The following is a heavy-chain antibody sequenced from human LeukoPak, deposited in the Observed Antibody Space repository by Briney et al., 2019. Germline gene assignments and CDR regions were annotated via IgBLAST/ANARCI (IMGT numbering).Heavy chain of an antibody. J-gene: IGHJ4*02. D-gene: IGHD3-10*01. CDR1: GFTFDDYG. V-gene: IGHV3-20*04. Sequence: PGGSLRLSCAASGFTFDDYGMSWVRQAPGKGLEWVSGINWNGGSTGYADSVKGRFTISRDNSKNTLYLQMNSLRAEDTAVYYCAKVQLRITMVRGAPDYWGQGTLVTVSS. CDR2: INWNGGST. CDR3: AKVQLRITMVRGAPDY.